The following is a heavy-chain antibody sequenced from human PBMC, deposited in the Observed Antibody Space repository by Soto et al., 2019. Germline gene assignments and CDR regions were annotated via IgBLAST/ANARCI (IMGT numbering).Heavy chain of an antibody. Sequence: GASVKVSCKASGYTFTSYAMHWVRQAPGQRHEWMGWINAGNGNTKYSQKFQGRVTITRDTSASTAYMELSSLRSEDTAVYYCARDGTTVTTYNWFDPWGQGTLVTVSS. J-gene: IGHJ5*02. CDR2: INAGNGNT. CDR1: GYTFTSYA. D-gene: IGHD4-17*01. CDR3: ARDGTTVTTYNWFDP. V-gene: IGHV1-3*01.